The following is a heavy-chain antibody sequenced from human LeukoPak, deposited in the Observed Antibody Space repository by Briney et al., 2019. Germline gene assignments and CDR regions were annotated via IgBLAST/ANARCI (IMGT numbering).Heavy chain of an antibody. D-gene: IGHD2-15*01. V-gene: IGHV1-18*01. J-gene: IGHJ4*02. CDR1: GYTFTSYG. CDR2: ISAYNGNT. CDR3: ARDGPQYCSGGSCYSGY. Sequence: ASVKVSCKASGYTFTSYGISWVRQAPGQGLEWMGWISAYNGNTNYAQKFQGRVTMTTGTSTSTAYMELRSLGSDDTAVYYCARDGPQYCSGGSCYSGYWGQGTLVTVSS.